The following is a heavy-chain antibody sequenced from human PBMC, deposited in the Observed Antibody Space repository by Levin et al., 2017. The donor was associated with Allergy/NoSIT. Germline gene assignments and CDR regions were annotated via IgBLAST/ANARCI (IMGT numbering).Heavy chain of an antibody. V-gene: IGHV3-21*01. J-gene: IGHJ4*02. CDR1: GFTFSNSN. CDR3: ARDSRYCTSTSCYDPVDY. CDR2: ISTGSSYI. D-gene: IGHD2-2*01. Sequence: LSLTCAASGFTFSNSNMNWVRQAPGKGLEWVSSISTGSSYIYYADSMKGRFTISRDNAQNSLYLQMNSLRAEDTAVYYCARDSRYCTSTSCYDPVDYWGQGTLVTVSS.